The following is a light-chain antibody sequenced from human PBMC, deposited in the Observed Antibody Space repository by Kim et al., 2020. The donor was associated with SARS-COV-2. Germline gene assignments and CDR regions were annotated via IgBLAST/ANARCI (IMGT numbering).Light chain of an antibody. J-gene: IGLJ2*01. V-gene: IGLV3-19*01. CDR2: GKN. CDR1: SLRSYY. Sequence: SSELTQDPAVSVALGQTVRITCQGDSLRSYYATWYQQKPGQAPILVIYGKNNRPSGIPDRFSGSSSGNTASLTINGTQGGDGADYYCNYRERNNNGLFGG. CDR3: NYRERNNNGL.